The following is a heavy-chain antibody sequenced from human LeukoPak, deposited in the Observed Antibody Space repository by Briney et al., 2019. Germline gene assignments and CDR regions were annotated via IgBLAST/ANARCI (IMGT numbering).Heavy chain of an antibody. V-gene: IGHV3-30*02. J-gene: IGHJ4*02. CDR3: ARGTRGPYGSGSYYNKY. D-gene: IGHD3-10*01. CDR2: IRYDGSNK. CDR1: GFTFSSYG. Sequence: GGSLRLSCAASGFTFSSYGIHWVRQAPGKGLEWVAFIRYDGSNKNYADSVKGRFTISRDNSKNTLYLQMNSLRAEDTAVYYCARGTRGPYGSGSYYNKYWGQGTLVTVSS.